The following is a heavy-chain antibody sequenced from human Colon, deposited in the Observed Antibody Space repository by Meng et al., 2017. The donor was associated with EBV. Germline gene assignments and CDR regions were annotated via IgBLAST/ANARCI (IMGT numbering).Heavy chain of an antibody. CDR1: HYPFAAYG. CDR3: ARGTPGRSYSDY. J-gene: IGHJ4*02. V-gene: IGHV1-18*01. D-gene: IGHD3-10*01. CDR2: LGAHDGDT. Sequence: VRSGTGVKRPGASVKLSCKVSHYPFAAYGVGWFRQAPGQGLEWMAWLGAHDGDTSHAPRFQGRVTVSADRPTATAYMELRSLRSDDTAVYYCARGTPGRSYSDYWGQGTLVTVSS.